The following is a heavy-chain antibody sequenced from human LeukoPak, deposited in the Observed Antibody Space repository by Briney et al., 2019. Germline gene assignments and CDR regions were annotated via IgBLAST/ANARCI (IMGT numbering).Heavy chain of an antibody. D-gene: IGHD4-17*01. CDR1: GGSFSGYY. Sequence: SETLSLTCAVYGGSFSGYYWSWIRQPPGKGLEWIGEINHRGSTNYNPSLKSRVTISVDTSKNQFSLNLSSVTAADTAVYYCARGMTTGPDPWGQGTLVTVSS. V-gene: IGHV4-34*01. J-gene: IGHJ5*02. CDR2: INHRGST. CDR3: ARGMTTGPDP.